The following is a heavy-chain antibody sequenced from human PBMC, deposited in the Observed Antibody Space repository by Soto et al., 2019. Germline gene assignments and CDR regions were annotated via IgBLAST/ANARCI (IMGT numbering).Heavy chain of an antibody. J-gene: IGHJ6*02. V-gene: IGHV1-46*01. D-gene: IGHD3-10*01. Sequence: GASVKVSCKASGYTSTSYYMHWVRQAPGQGLEWMGIINPSGGSTSYAQKFQGRVTMTRDTSTSTVYMELSSLRSEDTAVYYCALVWGVIIGYYHYRIAVWGQGTTVTGS. CDR2: INPSGGST. CDR1: GYTSTSYY. CDR3: ALVWGVIIGYYHYRIAV.